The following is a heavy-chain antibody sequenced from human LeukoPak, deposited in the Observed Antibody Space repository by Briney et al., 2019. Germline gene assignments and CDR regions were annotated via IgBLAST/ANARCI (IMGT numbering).Heavy chain of an antibody. D-gene: IGHD5-18*01. CDR1: GFTFSSYD. J-gene: IGHJ4*02. CDR2: IGTAGDT. CDR3: ARGTKKRGYSYGSPGGYVY. V-gene: IGHV3-13*01. Sequence: PGGSLRLSCAASGFTFSSYDMHWVRQATGKGLEWVSAIGTAGDTYYPGSVKGRFTISRENAKNSLYLQMNSLRAGDTAVYYCARGTKKRGYSYGSPGGYVYWGQGTLVTVSS.